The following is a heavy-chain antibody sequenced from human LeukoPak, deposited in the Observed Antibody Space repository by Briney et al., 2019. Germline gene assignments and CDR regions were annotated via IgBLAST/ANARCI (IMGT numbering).Heavy chain of an antibody. V-gene: IGHV1-69*01. CDR1: GGTFSIYA. D-gene: IGHD2-15*01. CDR2: IIPIFGTA. Sequence: VASVTVSCTASGGTFSIYAISWVRQAPGQGLEWMGGIIPIFGTANYAQKFQGRVTITADESTSTAYMELSSLRSEDTAVYYCASCSGGSCYRFDYWGQGTLVTVSS. CDR3: ASCSGGSCYRFDY. J-gene: IGHJ4*02.